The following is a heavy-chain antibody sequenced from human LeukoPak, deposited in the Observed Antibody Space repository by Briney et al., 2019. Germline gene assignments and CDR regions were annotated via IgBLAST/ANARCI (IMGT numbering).Heavy chain of an antibody. D-gene: IGHD3-10*01. CDR3: ARDLTKSMVRGRAFDI. J-gene: IGHJ3*02. CDR1: GGSISSGGSY. Sequence: PSETLSLTCTVSGGSISSGGSYWSWIRQPPGKGLEWIGYMYHTGSAYYNPSLKSRVTISVDTSKNQFSLKLSSVTAADTAVYYCARDLTKSMVRGRAFDIWGQGTMVTVSS. CDR2: MYHTGSA. V-gene: IGHV4-30-2*01.